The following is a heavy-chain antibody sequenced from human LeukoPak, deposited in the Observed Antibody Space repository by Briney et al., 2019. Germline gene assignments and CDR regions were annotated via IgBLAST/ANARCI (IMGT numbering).Heavy chain of an antibody. CDR3: ARDNWDGSGYSFDY. J-gene: IGHJ4*02. D-gene: IGHD3-22*01. Sequence: ASVKVSCKASGYTFTSYGISWVRQAPGQRLEWMGWINAGNGNTKYSQEFQGRVTITRDTSASTAYMELSSLRSEDMAVYYCARDNWDGSGYSFDYWGQGTLVTVSS. CDR2: INAGNGNT. CDR1: GYTFTSYG. V-gene: IGHV1-3*03.